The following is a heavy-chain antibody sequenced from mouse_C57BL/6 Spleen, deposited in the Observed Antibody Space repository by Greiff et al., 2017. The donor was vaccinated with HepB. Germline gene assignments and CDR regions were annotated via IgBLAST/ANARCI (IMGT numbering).Heavy chain of an antibody. CDR1: GYTFTDYE. V-gene: IGHV1-15*01. D-gene: IGHD1-1*01. CDR3: TRDYYGSRFAY. Sequence: VKLMESGAELVRPGASVTLSCKASGYTFTDYEMHWVKQTPVHGLEWIGAIDPETGGTAYNQKFKGKAILTADKSSSTAYMELRSLTSEDSAVYYCTRDYYGSRFAYWGQGTLVTVSA. J-gene: IGHJ3*01. CDR2: IDPETGGT.